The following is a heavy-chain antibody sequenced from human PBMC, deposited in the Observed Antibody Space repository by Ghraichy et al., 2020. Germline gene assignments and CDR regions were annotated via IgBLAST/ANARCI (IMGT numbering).Heavy chain of an antibody. J-gene: IGHJ2*01. CDR2: ISWNSGSI. Sequence: GGSLRLSCAASGFTFDDYAMHWVRQAPGKGLEWVSGISWNSGSIGYADSVKGRFTISRDNAKNSLYLQMNSLRAEDTALYYCAKGVGATLIWYFDLWGRGTLVTVSS. D-gene: IGHD1-26*01. CDR3: AKGVGATLIWYFDL. CDR1: GFTFDDYA. V-gene: IGHV3-9*01.